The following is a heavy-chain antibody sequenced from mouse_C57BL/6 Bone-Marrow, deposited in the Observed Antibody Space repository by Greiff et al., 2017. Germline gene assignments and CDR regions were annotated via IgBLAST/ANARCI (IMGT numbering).Heavy chain of an antibody. V-gene: IGHV2-9-1*01. Sequence: VKLMESGPGLVAPSQSLSITCTVSGFSLTSYAISWVRQPPGKGLEWLGVIWTGGGTNYNSALKSRLSISKDNSKSQVFLKMNSLQTDDTARYYCARTEYGSSYGGFAYWGQGTLVTVSA. CDR1: GFSLTSYA. J-gene: IGHJ3*01. D-gene: IGHD1-1*01. CDR3: ARTEYGSSYGGFAY. CDR2: IWTGGGT.